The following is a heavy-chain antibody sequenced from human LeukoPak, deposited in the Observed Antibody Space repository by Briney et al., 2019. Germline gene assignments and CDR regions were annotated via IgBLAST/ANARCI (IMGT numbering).Heavy chain of an antibody. V-gene: IGHV4-34*01. CDR2: VNHSGYT. CDR3: ARMTTGHDY. J-gene: IGHJ4*02. Sequence: PSETLSLTCGVSGTSFTSYYWSWIRQTPGKGLEWIGEVNHSGYTNMNPSLKSRVTISDDTSKNQFSLMMTSVTAADTAVYFCARMTTGHDYWGQGILVTVSS. D-gene: IGHD4-17*01. CDR1: GTSFTSYY.